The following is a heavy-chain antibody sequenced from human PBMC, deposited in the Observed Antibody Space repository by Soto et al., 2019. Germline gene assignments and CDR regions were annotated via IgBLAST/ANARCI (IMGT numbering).Heavy chain of an antibody. D-gene: IGHD6-13*01. V-gene: IGHV3-30-3*01. CDR2: ISYDGSNK. CDR1: GLTFSSYA. J-gene: IGHJ6*02. Sequence: GGSLRLSCAASGLTFSSYAMHWVRQAPGKGLEWVAVISYDGSNKYYADSVKGRFTISRDNSKNTLYLQMNSLRAEDTAVYYCARGTVWKQQLVRYYYYGMDVWGQGTTVTVSS. CDR3: ARGTVWKQQLVRYYYYGMDV.